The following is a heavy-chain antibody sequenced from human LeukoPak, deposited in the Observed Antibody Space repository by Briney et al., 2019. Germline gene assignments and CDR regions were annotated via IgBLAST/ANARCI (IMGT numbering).Heavy chain of an antibody. V-gene: IGHV3-66*01. CDR2: SYTGGNT. CDR3: ASISDLLYYFDS. J-gene: IGHJ4*02. Sequence: GGSLRLSCAASGFTVSSNYMSWVRQAPGKGLEWVSVSYTGGNTHYADSVKGRFTLSRDNSKNTAYLQMNSLRVEDTAMYYCASISDLLYYFDSWGQGTLVTVSS. CDR1: GFTVSSNY.